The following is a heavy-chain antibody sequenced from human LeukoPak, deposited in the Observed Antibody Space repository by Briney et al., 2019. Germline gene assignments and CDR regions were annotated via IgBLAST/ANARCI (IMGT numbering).Heavy chain of an antibody. J-gene: IGHJ4*02. V-gene: IGHV1-2*02. D-gene: IGHD5-12*01. CDR1: GYTFIGYY. CDR3: ARTNGGYEYN. Sequence: GASVKVSCKASGYTFIGYYIHWVRQAPGQGLAWMGWINPYSGDTTYAQKFQGRLTLTRDTSISTAYMEVSRLKSDDTAVYYCARTNGGYEYNWGQGTRVIVSS. CDR2: INPYSGDT.